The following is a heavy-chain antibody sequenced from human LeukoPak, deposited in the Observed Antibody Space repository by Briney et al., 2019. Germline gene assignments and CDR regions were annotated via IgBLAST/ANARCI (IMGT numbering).Heavy chain of an antibody. CDR2: ITSSSGTI. CDR3: ARDSSVAAFDY. J-gene: IGHJ4*02. CDR1: GFXFSSYD. D-gene: IGHD6-19*01. V-gene: IGHV3-48*02. Sequence: PGGSLRLSCEVSGFXFSSYDFNWVRQAPGRGLEWISYITSSSGTIYYADSVKGRFTISRDNAKNSLSLQMNSLRDEDTAVYYCARDSSVAAFDYWGQGTLVTVSS.